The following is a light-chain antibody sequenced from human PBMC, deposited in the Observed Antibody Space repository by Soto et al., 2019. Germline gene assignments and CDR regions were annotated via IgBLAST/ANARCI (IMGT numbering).Light chain of an antibody. CDR1: QSVNSTY. Sequence: EIVLTQSPGTLSLSPGERATLSCRASQSVNSTYLGWYQQKPGQAPSLLIYGASSRATGIPDRFSGSGSGTDFTLTISRLEPEDFAVYYCQQYVSPPITFGQGTRLEIK. CDR3: QQYVSPPIT. J-gene: IGKJ5*01. CDR2: GAS. V-gene: IGKV3-20*01.